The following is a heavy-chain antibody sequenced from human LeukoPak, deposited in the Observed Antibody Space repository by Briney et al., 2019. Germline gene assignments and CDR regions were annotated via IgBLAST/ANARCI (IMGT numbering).Heavy chain of an antibody. D-gene: IGHD1-26*01. J-gene: IGHJ4*02. V-gene: IGHV4-59*01. CDR1: GGSISSYY. Sequence: PSETLSLTCTVSGGSISSYYWSWSRQPPGKGLEWIGYIYYSGSTNYNPSLKSRVTISVDTSKNQFSLKLSSVTAADTAVYYCARGPSGSYYNYWGQGTLVTVSS. CDR2: IYYSGST. CDR3: ARGPSGSYYNY.